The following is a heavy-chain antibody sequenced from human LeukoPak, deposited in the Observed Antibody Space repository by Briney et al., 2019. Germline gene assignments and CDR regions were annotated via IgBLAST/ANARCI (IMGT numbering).Heavy chain of an antibody. CDR3: ARGYSSGWYPFHYYYYYMDV. D-gene: IGHD6-19*01. CDR2: IYSGGST. CDR1: GFTVSSNY. Sequence: GGSLRLSCAASGFTVSSNYMSWVRQAPGKGLEWVSVIYSGGSTYYADSVKGRFTISRDNSKNTLYLQMNSLRAEDTAVYYCARGYSSGWYPFHYYYYYMDVWGKGTTVTVSS. V-gene: IGHV3-66*01. J-gene: IGHJ6*03.